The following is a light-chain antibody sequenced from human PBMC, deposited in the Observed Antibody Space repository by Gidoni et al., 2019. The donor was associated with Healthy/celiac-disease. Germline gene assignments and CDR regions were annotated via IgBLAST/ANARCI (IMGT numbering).Light chain of an antibody. Sequence: VLTQSPATLSLSPGERATLSCRASQSVSSSYLAWYQQKPGQAPRLLIYGASSRATGIPDRFSGSGSGTDFTLTISRLEPEDFAVYYCQQYGSSAVTFGQGTKVEIK. V-gene: IGKV3-20*01. J-gene: IGKJ1*01. CDR2: GAS. CDR3: QQYGSSAVT. CDR1: QSVSSSY.